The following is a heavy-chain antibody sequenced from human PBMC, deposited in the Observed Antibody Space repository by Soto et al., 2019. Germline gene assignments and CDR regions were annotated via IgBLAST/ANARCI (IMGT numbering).Heavy chain of an antibody. Sequence: QVQLVESGGGEVQPGRSLRLSCAASGVTFSSYGIHWVRQAPGKGLEWVAVISYDGSKKNYLDSVKGRFTISRDNSKNTMYLEMNSLRAEDTAIYYCAKDTYYHDTSGYYVFDYWGQGTLVTVSS. CDR2: ISYDGSKK. J-gene: IGHJ4*02. D-gene: IGHD3-22*01. CDR1: GVTFSSYG. V-gene: IGHV3-30*18. CDR3: AKDTYYHDTSGYYVFDY.